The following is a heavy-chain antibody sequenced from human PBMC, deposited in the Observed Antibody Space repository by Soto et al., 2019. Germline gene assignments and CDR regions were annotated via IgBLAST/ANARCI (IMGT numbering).Heavy chain of an antibody. V-gene: IGHV3-11*01. CDR3: SRDAWGGP. CDR1: VFNCDDYY. J-gene: IGHJ5*02. D-gene: IGHD3-10*01. Sequence: GPLRVSCAASVFNCDDYYMSWIRQAPGKGLEWVADINSDGTTTHYADSVKGRFTISRDNAKKSVYLQMISLRVDDTAVYYCSRDAWGGPSGQGTMVTVSS. CDR2: INSDGTTT.